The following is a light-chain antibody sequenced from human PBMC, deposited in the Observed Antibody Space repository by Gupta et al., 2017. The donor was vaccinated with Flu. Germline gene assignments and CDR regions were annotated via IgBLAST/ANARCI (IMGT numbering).Light chain of an antibody. CDR3: AAWDDSLNGHYV. CDR1: SSNIGSNN. Sequence: QSVLAQPPSASATPGQRVTISCSGSSSNIGSNNVNWYQQVPGTAPKLLIYGNSQRPSGVPDRFSGSKSGTSASLAISGLQSEDEADYHCAAWDDSLNGHYVFGTGTKVTAL. CDR2: GNS. V-gene: IGLV1-44*01. J-gene: IGLJ1*01.